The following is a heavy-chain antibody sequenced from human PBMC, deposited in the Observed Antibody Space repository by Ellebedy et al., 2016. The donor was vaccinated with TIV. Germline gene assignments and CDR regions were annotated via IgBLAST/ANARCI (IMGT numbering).Heavy chain of an antibody. V-gene: IGHV1-46*01. Sequence: ASVKVSCXASGYTLTSYYMHWVRQAPGQGLEWMGIINPSGGSTSYAQKFQGRVTMTRDTSTSTVYMELSSLRSEDTAVYYCARGPSKSLEERYYFDYWGQGTLVTVSS. J-gene: IGHJ4*02. CDR2: INPSGGST. CDR3: ARGPSKSLEERYYFDY. CDR1: GYTLTSYY.